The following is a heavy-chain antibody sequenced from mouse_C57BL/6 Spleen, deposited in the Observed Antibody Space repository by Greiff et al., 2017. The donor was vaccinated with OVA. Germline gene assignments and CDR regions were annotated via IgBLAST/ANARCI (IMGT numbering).Heavy chain of an antibody. V-gene: IGHV5-17*01. CDR2: ISSGSSTI. Sequence: DVKLVESGGGLVKPGGSLKLSCAASGFTFSDYGMHWVRQAPEKGLEWVAYISSGSSTIYYADTVKGRFTISRDNAKNTLFLQMTSLRSEDTAMYYCAKTGTENYYFDYWGQGTTLTVSS. J-gene: IGHJ2*01. CDR3: AKTGTENYYFDY. CDR1: GFTFSDYG. D-gene: IGHD4-1*01.